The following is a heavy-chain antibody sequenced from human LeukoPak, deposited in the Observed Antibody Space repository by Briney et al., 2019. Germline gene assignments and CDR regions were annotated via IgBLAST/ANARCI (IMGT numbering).Heavy chain of an antibody. CDR3: ARGTMARVTYYFDY. CDR2: INHSGST. J-gene: IGHJ4*02. CDR1: GGSFSGYY. V-gene: IGHV4-34*01. D-gene: IGHD4/OR15-4a*01. Sequence: SETLSLTCAVYGGSFSGYYWSWIRQPPGKGLEWIGEINHSGSTNYNPSPKSRVTISVDTSKNQFSLKLSSVTAADTAVYYCARGTMARVTYYFDYWGQGTLVTVSS.